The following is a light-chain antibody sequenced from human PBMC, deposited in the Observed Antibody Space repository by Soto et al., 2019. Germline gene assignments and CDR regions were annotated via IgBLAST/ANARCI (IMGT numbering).Light chain of an antibody. CDR3: QQYNSYSRGT. CDR1: QSISSW. J-gene: IGKJ2*01. Sequence: DIPMTQSPSTLSASVGDRVTITCRASQSISSWLAWYQQKPGKAPKLLIYDASSLESGVPSRFSGSGSGTEFTLTISSLQPDDFATYYCQQYNSYSRGTFGQGTKLEIK. CDR2: DAS. V-gene: IGKV1-5*01.